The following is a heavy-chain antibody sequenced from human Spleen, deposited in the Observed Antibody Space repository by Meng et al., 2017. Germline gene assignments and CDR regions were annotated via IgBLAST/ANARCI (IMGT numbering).Heavy chain of an antibody. CDR3: ARAGSSEGYF. CDR1: GGSVSSGSYN. J-gene: IGHJ4*02. D-gene: IGHD3-22*01. V-gene: IGHV4-61*01. CDR2: MDNSGTT. Sequence: GSLRLSCTVSGGSVSSGSYNWNWIRQPPGKGLEWIGYMDNSGTTKYNPSLKGRVTVSIDTSKNQFSLKLNSLTAADTAVYYCARAGSSEGYFWGQGTLVTVSS.